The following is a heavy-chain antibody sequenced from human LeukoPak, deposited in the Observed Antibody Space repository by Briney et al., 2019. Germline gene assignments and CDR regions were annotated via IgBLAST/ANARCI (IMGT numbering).Heavy chain of an antibody. Sequence: SETLSLTCSVSGYSISSVYYWGWIRQPPGKGLEWIGSIYHSGSTYYNPSLKSRVTISVDTSKNQFSLKLSSVTAADTAVYYCARYVPVKTGTTRSSFDYWGQGTLVTVSS. D-gene: IGHD1-1*01. CDR1: GYSISSVYY. CDR2: IYHSGST. CDR3: ARYVPVKTGTTRSSFDY. V-gene: IGHV4-38-2*02. J-gene: IGHJ4*02.